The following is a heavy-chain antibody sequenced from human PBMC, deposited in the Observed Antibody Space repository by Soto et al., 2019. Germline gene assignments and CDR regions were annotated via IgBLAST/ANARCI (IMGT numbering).Heavy chain of an antibody. CDR3: ARDPAP. V-gene: IGHV4-4*02. J-gene: IGHJ5*02. CDR1: GDSVSTNYW. Sequence: SETLSLTCAVSGDSVSTNYWWGWVRQSPVTGLEWIGDMSHSGTTNYSPSLKSRVTISVDTSKNQFSLKLTSVTAADTAVYYCARDPAPWGQGTLVTVSS. CDR2: MSHSGTT.